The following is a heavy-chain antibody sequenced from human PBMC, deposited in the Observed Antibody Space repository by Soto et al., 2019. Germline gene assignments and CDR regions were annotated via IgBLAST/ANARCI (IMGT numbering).Heavy chain of an antibody. V-gene: IGHV4-31*03. D-gene: IGHD2-21*02. CDR2: IYYSGTT. CDR1: GGSISSGGYY. J-gene: IGHJ4*02. Sequence: MLSLPCTVCGGSISSGGYYWSLIPQQPGKGLERLGYIYYSGTTFYNPSLKSRLAMSVDTSKNQFSLKLSSVTAADTAVYYCARDDDCGGDCYPYYFDYWGQGTLVTVSS. CDR3: ARDDDCGGDCYPYYFDY.